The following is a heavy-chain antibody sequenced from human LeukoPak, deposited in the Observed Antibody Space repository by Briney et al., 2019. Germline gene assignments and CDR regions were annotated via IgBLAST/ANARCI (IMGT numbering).Heavy chain of an antibody. CDR1: VFTFRAYT. V-gene: IGHV3-23*01. Sequence: GSLRLSCAASVFTFRAYTISCGRPTPGKRLESVSPISGSGGSTYYADSVKGRFTISRDNSKNTLYLQMNSLRAEDTAVYYCAKAGYSYGYYFDYWGQGTLVTVSS. CDR2: ISGSGGST. D-gene: IGHD5-18*01. J-gene: IGHJ4*02. CDR3: AKAGYSYGYYFDY.